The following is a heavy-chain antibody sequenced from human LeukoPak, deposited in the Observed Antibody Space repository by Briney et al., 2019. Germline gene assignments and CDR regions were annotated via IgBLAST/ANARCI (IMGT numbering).Heavy chain of an antibody. CDR3: AREPPGIDDAFDI. J-gene: IGHJ3*02. CDR1: GGPISGYY. V-gene: IGHV4-59*01. CDR2: IYYSGST. Sequence: SETPSLTCSVSGGPISGYYWTWIRQPPGKGLEWIGYIYYSGSTNYNPSLKSRVTLSVDTSKNQFSLKLNSVTAADTAVYFCAREPPGIDDAFDIWGQGTMVTVSS. D-gene: IGHD2-15*01.